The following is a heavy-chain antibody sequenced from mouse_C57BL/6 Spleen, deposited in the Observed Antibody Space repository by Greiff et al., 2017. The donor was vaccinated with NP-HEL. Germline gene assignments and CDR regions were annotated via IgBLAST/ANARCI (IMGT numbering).Heavy chain of an antibody. D-gene: IGHD1-1*01. J-gene: IGHJ1*03. V-gene: IGHV14-2*01. CDR2: IDPEDGET. CDR1: GFNFKDYY. CDR3: AREDYCGSSWYWYFDV. Sequence: VQLQQSGAELVKPGASVKLSCTASGFNFKDYYMHWVKQRPEQGLEWIGRIDPEDGETKYAPKFQGKATITADTSSNTAYLQLSSLTSEDTAVYYFAREDYCGSSWYWYFDVWGTGTTVTVSS.